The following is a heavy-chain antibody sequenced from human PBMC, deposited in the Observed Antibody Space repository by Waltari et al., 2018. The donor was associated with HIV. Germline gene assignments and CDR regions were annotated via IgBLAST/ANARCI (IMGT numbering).Heavy chain of an antibody. CDR1: GGTFSSYA. Sequence: QVQLVQSGAEVKKPGSSVKVSCKASGGTFSSYAISWVRQAPGQGLEWMGGISPIFGTANYAQKFQGRVTITADESTSTAYMELSSLRAEDTAVYYCARYSWRAAAGTSPDAFDIWGQGKWSPSLQ. D-gene: IGHD6-13*01. CDR3: ARYSWRAAAGTSPDAFDI. J-gene: IGHJ3*02. CDR2: ISPIFGTA. V-gene: IGHV1-69*01.